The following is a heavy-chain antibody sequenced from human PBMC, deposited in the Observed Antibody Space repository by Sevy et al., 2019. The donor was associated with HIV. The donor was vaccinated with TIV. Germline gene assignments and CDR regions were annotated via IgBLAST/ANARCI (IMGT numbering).Heavy chain of an antibody. CDR1: GYTFTSYD. J-gene: IGHJ6*03. CDR3: ARGPSSNKRLQLVHSRRSYNYYMDV. CDR2: MNPDSGNT. Sequence: ASVKVSCKASGYTFTSYDIHWVRQATGQGLEWMGWMNPDSGNTGYAQKFQGRVTMTGNTSISTAYMVLSSLRSEDTAVYLCARGPSSNKRLQLVHSRRSYNYYMDVWGKGTTVTVSS. D-gene: IGHD6-13*01. V-gene: IGHV1-8*01.